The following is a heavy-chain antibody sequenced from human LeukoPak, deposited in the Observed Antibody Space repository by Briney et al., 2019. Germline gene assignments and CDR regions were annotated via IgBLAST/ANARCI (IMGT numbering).Heavy chain of an antibody. CDR1: GFTFYDYA. CDR3: TRSAVAGDIDY. Sequence: PGGSLRLSCSASGFTFYDYAMRWVPPGPGEGRVGGGFIISKAYGGKTEYAASGKGRFTIARYDSKSIAYLQIISLKTEDTALYYCTRSAVAGDIDYWGRGTVVTVSS. J-gene: IGHJ4*02. D-gene: IGHD6-19*01. CDR2: IISKAYGGKT. V-gene: IGHV3-49*04.